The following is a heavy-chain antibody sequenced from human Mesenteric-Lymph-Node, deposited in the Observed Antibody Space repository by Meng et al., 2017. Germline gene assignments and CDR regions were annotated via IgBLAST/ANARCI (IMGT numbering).Heavy chain of an antibody. Sequence: GESLKISCAASGFTFSSYAMHWVRQAPGKGLEWVAVISYDGRNKYYADSVKGRFTISRDNSKNTLFLQMNSLRDEDTAEYYWARAGIVVVPAARAVDVWGQGTTVTVSS. J-gene: IGHJ6*02. V-gene: IGHV3-30*07. CDR1: GFTFSSYA. D-gene: IGHD2-2*01. CDR3: ARAGIVVVPAARAVDV. CDR2: ISYDGRNK.